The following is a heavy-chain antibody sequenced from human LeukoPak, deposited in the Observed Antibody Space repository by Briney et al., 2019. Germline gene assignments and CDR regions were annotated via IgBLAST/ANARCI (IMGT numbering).Heavy chain of an antibody. CDR3: ARDEVGALFDP. CDR2: IYYSGST. D-gene: IGHD1-26*01. CDR1: GGSISSGGYY. V-gene: IGHV4-61*08. Sequence: SETLSLTCTVSGGSISSGGYYWSWIRQPPGKGLEWIGYIYYSGSTNYNPSLKSRVTISVDTSKNQFSLKLSSVTAADTAVYYCARDEVGALFDPWGQGTLVTVSS. J-gene: IGHJ5*02.